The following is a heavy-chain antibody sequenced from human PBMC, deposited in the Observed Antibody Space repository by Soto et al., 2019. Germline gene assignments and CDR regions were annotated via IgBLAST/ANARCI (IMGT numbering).Heavy chain of an antibody. CDR1: GFTFTSSA. D-gene: IGHD2-2*01. V-gene: IGHV1-58*01. CDR2: IVVGSAYT. CDR3: AAEIGVVPRAHNYYDMDV. Sequence: SVKVSCKTSGFTFTSSAVQWVRQARGQRLEWIGWIVVGSAYTNYAEKFQDRVTITRDMSTSTAYMELTSLRSDDTAVYYCAAEIGVVPRAHNYYDMDVWGQGTAVTGSS. J-gene: IGHJ6*02.